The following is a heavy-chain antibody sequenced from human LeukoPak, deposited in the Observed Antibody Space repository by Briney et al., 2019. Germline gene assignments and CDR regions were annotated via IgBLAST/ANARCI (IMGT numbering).Heavy chain of an antibody. CDR3: TRRPFGGNASPYWYFDL. CDR1: GFTFTDSA. J-gene: IGHJ2*01. Sequence: GGSLRLSCEASGFTFTDSAMHWVRQASGKGLEWVGRIRNNPNNYATAYAASVKGRFTISRDDSKDTAFLRMNSLETEDTAVYYCTRRPFGGNASPYWYFDLWGRGTLVTVSS. D-gene: IGHD4-23*01. CDR2: IRNNPNNYAT. V-gene: IGHV3-73*01.